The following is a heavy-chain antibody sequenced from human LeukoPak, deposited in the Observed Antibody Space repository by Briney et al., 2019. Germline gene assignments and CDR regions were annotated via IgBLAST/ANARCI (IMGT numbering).Heavy chain of an antibody. D-gene: IGHD3-16*02. Sequence: ASVKVSCTASGYTFTSYYMHWVRQAPGQGLEWMGIINPSGGSTSYAQKFQGRVTMTRDTSTSTVYMELSSLRSEDTAAYYCARGDYVWGSYRSPFAYWGQGTLVTVSS. V-gene: IGHV1-46*01. CDR3: ARGDYVWGSYRSPFAY. CDR1: GYTFTSYY. J-gene: IGHJ4*02. CDR2: INPSGGST.